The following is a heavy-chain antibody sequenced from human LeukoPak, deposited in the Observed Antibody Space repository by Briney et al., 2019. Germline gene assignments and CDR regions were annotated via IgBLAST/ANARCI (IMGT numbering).Heavy chain of an antibody. CDR1: GFTFSTSG. Sequence: GGSLRLSCAASGFTFSTSGMHWVRQAPGKGLEWVAIVSYDASNKYYGDSVKGRFTISRDNSKNTLYLQMNSLRAEDTAVYYCAKSRSCFGEYYFDTWGQGTLVTVSS. J-gene: IGHJ4*02. D-gene: IGHD3-3*01. V-gene: IGHV3-30*18. CDR2: VSYDASNK. CDR3: AKSRSCFGEYYFDT.